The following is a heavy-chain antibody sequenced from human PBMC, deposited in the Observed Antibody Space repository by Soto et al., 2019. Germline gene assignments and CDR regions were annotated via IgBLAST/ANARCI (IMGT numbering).Heavy chain of an antibody. D-gene: IGHD6-6*01. CDR3: ARQQLVLDDYYYYYGMDV. V-gene: IGHV1-69*13. J-gene: IGHJ6*02. Sequence: SVKVSCKASRGTFSSYAISWVRQAPGQGXEWMGGIIPIFGTANYAQKFQGRVTITADESTSTAYMELSSLRSEDTAVYYCARQQLVLDDYYYYYGMDVWGQGTTVTVSS. CDR2: IIPIFGTA. CDR1: RGTFSSYA.